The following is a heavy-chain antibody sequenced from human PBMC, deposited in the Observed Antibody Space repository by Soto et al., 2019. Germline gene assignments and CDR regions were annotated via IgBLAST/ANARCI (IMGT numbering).Heavy chain of an antibody. CDR2: IYYSGST. Sequence: PSETLSLTCTVSGGSISSYYWSWLRQPPGKGLEWIGYIYYSGSTNYNPSLKSRVTISVDTSKNQFSLKLSSVTAADTAVYYCARQKLGYCSGGSCYPRIYYGMDVWGQGTTVTVS. D-gene: IGHD2-15*01. CDR1: GGSISSYY. V-gene: IGHV4-59*01. J-gene: IGHJ6*02. CDR3: ARQKLGYCSGGSCYPRIYYGMDV.